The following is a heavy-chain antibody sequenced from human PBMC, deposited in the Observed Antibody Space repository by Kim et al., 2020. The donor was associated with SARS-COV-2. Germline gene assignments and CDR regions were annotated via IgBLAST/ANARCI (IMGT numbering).Heavy chain of an antibody. Sequence: NTTYAQGFTGRFVFSVDTSVSTAYLQISSLRTEDTAVYYCATRYSTSYFDLWGRGTLVTVSS. V-gene: IGHV7-4-1*02. CDR2: NT. CDR3: ATRYSTSYFDL. J-gene: IGHJ2*01. D-gene: IGHD6-13*01.